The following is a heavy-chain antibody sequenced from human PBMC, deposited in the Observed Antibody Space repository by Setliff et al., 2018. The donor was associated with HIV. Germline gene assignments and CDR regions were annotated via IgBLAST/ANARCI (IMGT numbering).Heavy chain of an antibody. V-gene: IGHV1-46*01. D-gene: IGHD2-21*02. CDR3: ARDNSGGGDRTSWWFDP. J-gene: IGHJ5*02. Sequence: GASVKVSCKVSGFAFSSYYMHWVRQAPGQGLEWMGLINPSGDATIYAQKFQGRVTMTRDTSTSTVYMELSSLRSEDTAVYYCARDNSGGGDRTSWWFDPWGQGTLVTVSS. CDR2: INPSGDAT. CDR1: GFAFSSYY.